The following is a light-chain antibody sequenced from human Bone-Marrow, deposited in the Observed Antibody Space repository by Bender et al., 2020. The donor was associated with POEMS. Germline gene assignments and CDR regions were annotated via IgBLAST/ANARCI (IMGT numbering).Light chain of an antibody. V-gene: IGLV2-14*01. Sequence: QSALTQPAFVSGSPGQSITISCTGTSSDVGGYNFVSWYQQHPGKAPKLLIYDVSNRPSGVPDRFSGSKSGTSASVVISGLRSEDEADYYCAAWDDSLSGWAFGGGTKLTVL. CDR1: SSDVGGYNF. CDR3: AAWDDSLSGWA. CDR2: DVS. J-gene: IGLJ3*02.